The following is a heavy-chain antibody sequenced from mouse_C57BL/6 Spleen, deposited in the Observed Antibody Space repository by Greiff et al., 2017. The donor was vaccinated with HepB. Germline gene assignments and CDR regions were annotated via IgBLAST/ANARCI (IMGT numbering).Heavy chain of an antibody. CDR1: GYTFTSYW. CDR2: INPSNGGT. J-gene: IGHJ3*01. D-gene: IGHD1-1*01. Sequence: VQLQQSGTELVKPGASVKLSCKASGYTFTSYWMHWVKQRPGQGLEWIGNINPSNGGTNYNEKFKSKATLTVDKSSSTAYMQLSSLTSEDSAVYYCARYCGSRGAWFAYWGQGTLVTVSA. V-gene: IGHV1-53*01. CDR3: ARYCGSRGAWFAY.